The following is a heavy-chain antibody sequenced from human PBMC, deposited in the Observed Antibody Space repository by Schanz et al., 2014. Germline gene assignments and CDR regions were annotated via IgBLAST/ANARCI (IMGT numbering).Heavy chain of an antibody. CDR2: INQSGDT. CDR3: ARGGQGFGEPHQRLFEY. J-gene: IGHJ4*02. V-gene: IGHV4-34*01. D-gene: IGHD3-10*01. Sequence: QVQLQQWGAGLLKPSETLSLTCAVSGGSFSGYYWSWIRQPPDTGLEWIGEINQSGDTNYNPSLKSRVTLSADQSNTQFSLKLRSGTAADTAVYYCARGGQGFGEPHQRLFEYWGPGTLVTVSS. CDR1: GGSFSGYY.